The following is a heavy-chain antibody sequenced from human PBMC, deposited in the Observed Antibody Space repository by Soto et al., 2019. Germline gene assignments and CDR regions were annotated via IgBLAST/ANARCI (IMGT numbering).Heavy chain of an antibody. CDR1: VYTFPHYD. V-gene: IGHV1-8*01. Sequence: ASVEVSCRASVYTFPHYDTNCVRQATEQGLEWMGWMNPNSGNTGYAQKFQGRVTMTRNTSISTAYMELSSLRSEDTAVYFCAREVVTAGGNNYFDPWGPGTLVTVSS. CDR2: MNPNSGNT. CDR3: AREVVTAGGNNYFDP. J-gene: IGHJ5*02. D-gene: IGHD2-21*02.